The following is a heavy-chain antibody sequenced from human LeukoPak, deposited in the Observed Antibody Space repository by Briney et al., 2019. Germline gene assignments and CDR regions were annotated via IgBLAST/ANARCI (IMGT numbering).Heavy chain of an antibody. J-gene: IGHJ4*02. D-gene: IGHD5-12*01. Sequence: GGSLRLSCAASGFTFSSYGMTWVRQAPGKGLEWVSGISGSTVSTYYADSVKGRFTISRDNSKRTLYLQMNSLRSEDTAVYYCAKEGLRFFDFWGQGTLVTVSS. CDR1: GFTFSSYG. CDR2: ISGSTVST. CDR3: AKEGLRFFDF. V-gene: IGHV3-23*01.